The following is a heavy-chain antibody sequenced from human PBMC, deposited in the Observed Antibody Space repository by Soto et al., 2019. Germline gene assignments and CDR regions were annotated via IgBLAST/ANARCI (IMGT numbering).Heavy chain of an antibody. CDR1: EFTFIGSW. CDR3: ATTGGY. CDR2: IKQDGSEK. J-gene: IGHJ4*02. V-gene: IGHV3-7*05. Sequence: EVQLVESGGGLVQPGGSLRLSCAASEFTFIGSWMKWVRQAPGRGLAWVATIKQDGSEKYYVDSAKGRFTISRDTAKNSLYREMNSLRAEDTAVYYCATTGGYWGQGTLVTVSS. D-gene: IGHD3-10*01.